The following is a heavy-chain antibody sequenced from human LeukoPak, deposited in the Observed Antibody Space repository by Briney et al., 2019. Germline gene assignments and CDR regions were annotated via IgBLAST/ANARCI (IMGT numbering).Heavy chain of an antibody. Sequence: KTGGSLRLSCAASGFTFSSYSMNWVRQAPGKGLEWVSSISSSSSYIYYADSVKGRFTISRDNSKNTLYLQMNSLRAEDTAVYYCAKTGAFGCSSTSCYKAVVVAGYMDVWGKGTTVTVSS. J-gene: IGHJ6*03. CDR3: AKTGAFGCSSTSCYKAVVVAGYMDV. CDR2: ISSSSSYI. D-gene: IGHD2-2*02. CDR1: GFTFSSYS. V-gene: IGHV3-21*01.